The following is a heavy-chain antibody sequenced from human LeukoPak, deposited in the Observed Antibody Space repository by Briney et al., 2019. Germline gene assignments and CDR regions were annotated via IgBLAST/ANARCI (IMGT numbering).Heavy chain of an antibody. J-gene: IGHJ4*02. Sequence: GGSLRLSCAASGFTFSSYSMNWVRQAPGKGLEWVSSISSSSSYIYYADSVKGRFTISRDNAKNSLYLQMNSLRAEDTAVYYCARQPYSSGWYDLDYWGAGTLVTLSS. CDR1: GFTFSSYS. D-gene: IGHD6-19*01. CDR3: ARQPYSSGWYDLDY. V-gene: IGHV3-21*01. CDR2: ISSSSSYI.